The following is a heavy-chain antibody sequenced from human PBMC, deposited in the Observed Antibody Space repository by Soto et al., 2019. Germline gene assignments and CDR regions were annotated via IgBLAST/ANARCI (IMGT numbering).Heavy chain of an antibody. Sequence: ASVKVSCKASGYTFTSYAMHWVRQAPGQRLEWMGWINAGNGNTKYSQKFQGRVTITRDTSASTAYMELSSLRSEDTAVYYCASSYCSGGSCYSPVSTAFDIWGQGTMVTVSS. CDR2: INAGNGNT. V-gene: IGHV1-3*01. D-gene: IGHD2-15*01. CDR1: GYTFTSYA. J-gene: IGHJ3*02. CDR3: ASSYCSGGSCYSPVSTAFDI.